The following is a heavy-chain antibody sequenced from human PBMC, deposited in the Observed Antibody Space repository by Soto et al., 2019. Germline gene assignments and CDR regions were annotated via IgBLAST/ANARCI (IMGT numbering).Heavy chain of an antibody. V-gene: IGHV1-69*01. J-gene: IGHJ1*01. CDR3: ARGPGGDSQGYFQH. CDR2: CIPIFGTA. Sequence: QVQLVQSGAEVKKPGSSVKVSCKASGGTFSSYAISWVRQAPGQGRAWMGGCIPIFGTANYAQKFQGRVTIAADESTSTACMELSSLRSEDTAVYYCARGPGGDSQGYFQHWGQGTLVAVSS. CDR1: GGTFSSYA. D-gene: IGHD2-21*02.